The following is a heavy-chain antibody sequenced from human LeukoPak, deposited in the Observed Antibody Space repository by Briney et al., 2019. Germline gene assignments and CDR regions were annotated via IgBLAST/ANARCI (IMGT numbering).Heavy chain of an antibody. D-gene: IGHD6-13*01. Sequence: SETLSLTCTVSGGSISSGSYYWSWIRQPAGKGLEWIGRIYTSGSTNYNPSLKSRATISVDTSKNQFSLKLSSVTAADTAVYYCARGFIAAAAFDYWGQGTLVTVSS. CDR2: IYTSGST. V-gene: IGHV4-61*02. CDR1: GGSISSGSYY. J-gene: IGHJ4*02. CDR3: ARGFIAAAAFDY.